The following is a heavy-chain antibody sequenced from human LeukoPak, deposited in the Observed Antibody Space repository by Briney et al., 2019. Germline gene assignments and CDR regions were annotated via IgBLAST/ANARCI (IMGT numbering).Heavy chain of an antibody. CDR2: INPSGGST. V-gene: IGHV1-46*01. CDR3: ARVLFGRLDY. J-gene: IGHJ4*02. CDR1: GYTFTDYR. D-gene: IGHD2-15*01. Sequence: GASVKVSCKASGYTFTDYRIHWVRQAPGQGLEWMGIINPSGGSTSYAQKFQGRVTMTRDTSTSTVYMELSSLRSEDTAVYYCARVLFGRLDYWGQGTLVTVSS.